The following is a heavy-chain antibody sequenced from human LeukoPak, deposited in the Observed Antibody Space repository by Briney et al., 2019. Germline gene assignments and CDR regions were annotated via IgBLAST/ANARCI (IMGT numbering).Heavy chain of an antibody. CDR1: GFTFSSYG. CDR3: AKVGATTVDGMDV. V-gene: IGHV3-30*18. J-gene: IGHJ6*02. Sequence: PGGSLRLSCAASGFTFSSYGMHWVRQAPGKGLEWVAVISYDGSSKYYADSVKGRFTISRDNSKNTLYLQMNSLRAEDTAVYYCAKVGATTVDGMDVWGQGTTVTVSS. CDR2: ISYDGSSK. D-gene: IGHD1-26*01.